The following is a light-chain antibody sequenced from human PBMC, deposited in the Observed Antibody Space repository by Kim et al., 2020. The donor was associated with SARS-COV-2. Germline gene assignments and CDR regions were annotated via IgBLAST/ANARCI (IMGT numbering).Light chain of an antibody. CDR2: LAS. Sequence: ASVGDRVTITCRASQDISNYLAWYQQKPGKVPKLLIYLASTLQSGVPSRFSGSGSGTDFTLTISSLQPEDVATYYCQKYDSAPLTLGGGTKVDIK. CDR1: QDISNY. V-gene: IGKV1-27*01. J-gene: IGKJ4*01. CDR3: QKYDSAPLT.